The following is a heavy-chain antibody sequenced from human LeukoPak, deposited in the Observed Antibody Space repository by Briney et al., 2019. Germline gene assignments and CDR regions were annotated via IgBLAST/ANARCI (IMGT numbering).Heavy chain of an antibody. Sequence: GGSLRLSCSASGFTFSSFAMHWVRQAPGKGLEYVAAISRNGGSAYYADSVKGRFTISRDNSKSTLYLQMSSLRAEDTAVYLCVKDLRSDFMGVLSRYLSYWGQGTLVTVSS. CDR2: ISRNGGSA. V-gene: IGHV3-64D*09. D-gene: IGHD2/OR15-2a*01. CDR1: GFTFSSFA. CDR3: VKDLRSDFMGVLSRYLSY. J-gene: IGHJ4*02.